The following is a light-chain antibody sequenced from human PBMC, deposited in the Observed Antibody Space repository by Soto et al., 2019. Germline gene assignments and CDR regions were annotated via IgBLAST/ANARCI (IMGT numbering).Light chain of an antibody. V-gene: IGKV3-15*01. CDR1: QRISSN. CDR3: QQYKDWPPYT. CDR2: GAS. Sequence: EILMTQSQATLSFSPGERATLSCRASQRISSNVAWYQLKPGQAPRLLIYGASTRATGVPARFSGGGSRTEFTLTISSLQSEDFAVYFCQQYKDWPPYTFGQGTKLEIK. J-gene: IGKJ2*01.